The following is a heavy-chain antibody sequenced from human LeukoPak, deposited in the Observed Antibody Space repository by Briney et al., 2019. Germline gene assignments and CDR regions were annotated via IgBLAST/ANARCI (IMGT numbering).Heavy chain of an antibody. CDR3: ARPRDIVVVPAALHFDL. CDR2: IYYIGST. CDR1: GGSLSSSSYY. V-gene: IGHV4-39*01. Sequence: PLETLCLTCTVSGGSLSSSSYYWGWGRQPPGEGLGWIGGIYYIGSTSYNPSPTSRATLSVDTSKNTISPKLSSLTPAHTAVSYCARPRDIVVVPAALHFDLWRQRTLDTVSS. J-gene: IGHJ4*02. D-gene: IGHD2-2*01.